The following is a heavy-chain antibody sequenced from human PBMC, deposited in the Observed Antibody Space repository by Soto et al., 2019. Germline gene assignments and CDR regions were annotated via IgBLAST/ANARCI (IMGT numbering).Heavy chain of an antibody. J-gene: IGHJ5*02. CDR3: ARSGLALPYSASHWFDP. D-gene: IGHD3-22*01. Sequence: PGRFRRLSGAACGFTFITYGINWFRQSPGKGLEWLSSISDSGHYIYYADSVKGRFTISRDNAKNSLFLQMNSLRGEDTAVYYCARSGLALPYSASHWFDPWGHGTLVTVSA. CDR1: GFTFITYG. V-gene: IGHV3-21*01. CDR2: ISDSGHYI.